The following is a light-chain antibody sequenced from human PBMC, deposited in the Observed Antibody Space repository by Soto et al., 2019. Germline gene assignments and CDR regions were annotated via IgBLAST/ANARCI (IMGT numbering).Light chain of an antibody. CDR3: MTWPSNAPVA. Sequence: QSVLTQPPSSSASPGESARLTCTLPSDINVGSYNIYWYQQKPGSPPRSLLYYYSDSDKGQGSGVPSRFSRSKDASANTGLSIVSWPQSEDEADYYCMTWPSNAPVAFGGGTKLTVL. J-gene: IGLJ2*01. CDR2: YYSDSDK. CDR1: SDINVGSYN. V-gene: IGLV5-37*01.